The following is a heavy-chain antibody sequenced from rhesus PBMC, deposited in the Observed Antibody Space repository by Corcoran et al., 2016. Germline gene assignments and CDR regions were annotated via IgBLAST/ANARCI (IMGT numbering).Heavy chain of an antibody. CDR3: ARDGYSGSRFDY. V-gene: IGHV4-106*01. Sequence: QVQLQESGPGLVKPSETLSLTCAVSGGSISDSYYWSWIRQPPGKGLEWIGYIYGSVSSTNYNPALKSRVTMSTDHSKNQFSLKLSSVTAADTAVYYCARDGYSGSRFDYWGQGVLVTVSS. CDR1: GGSISDSYY. J-gene: IGHJ4*01. CDR2: IYGSVSST. D-gene: IGHD1-44*02.